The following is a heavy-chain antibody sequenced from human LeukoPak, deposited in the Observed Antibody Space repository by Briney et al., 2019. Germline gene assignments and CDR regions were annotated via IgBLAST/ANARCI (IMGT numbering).Heavy chain of an antibody. V-gene: IGHV3-30*14. J-gene: IGHJ6*02. Sequence: PGGSLRLSCATSGFTFSSNAMNWVRQAPGRGLEWVAIISYDGIYKYYADSVKGRFTISRDNSKNTLYLQMNSLRAEDTAVYYCARDSMVVAATNYYYYGMDVWGQGTTVTVSS. CDR2: ISYDGIYK. CDR3: ARDSMVVAATNYYYYGMDV. D-gene: IGHD2-15*01. CDR1: GFTFSSNA.